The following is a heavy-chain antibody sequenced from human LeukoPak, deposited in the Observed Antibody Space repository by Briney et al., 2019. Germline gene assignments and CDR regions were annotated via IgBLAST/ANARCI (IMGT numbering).Heavy chain of an antibody. Sequence: SETLSLTCAVYGGSFSGYYWSWIRQPPGKGLEWIGEIDHSGSTNYNPSLKSRVTISVDTSKNQFSLKLSSVTAADTAVYYCARAPPFDPWGQGTLVTVSS. J-gene: IGHJ5*02. CDR1: GGSFSGYY. CDR2: IDHSGST. CDR3: ARAPPFDP. V-gene: IGHV4-34*01.